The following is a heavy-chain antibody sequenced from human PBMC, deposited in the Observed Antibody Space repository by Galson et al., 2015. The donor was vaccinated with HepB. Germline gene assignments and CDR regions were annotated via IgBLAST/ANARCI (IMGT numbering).Heavy chain of an antibody. D-gene: IGHD6-19*01. Sequence: SLRLSCAASGFTFSSYWMHWVRQAPGKGLVWVSRINSDGSSTSYADSVKGRFTISRDNAKNTLYLQMNSLRAEDTAVYYCARGQWLAQTHFDYWGQGTLVTVSS. J-gene: IGHJ4*02. CDR1: GFTFSSYW. CDR3: ARGQWLAQTHFDY. CDR2: INSDGSST. V-gene: IGHV3-74*01.